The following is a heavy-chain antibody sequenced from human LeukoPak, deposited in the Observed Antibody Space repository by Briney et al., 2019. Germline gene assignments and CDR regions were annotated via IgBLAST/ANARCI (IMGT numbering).Heavy chain of an antibody. V-gene: IGHV3-30*02. CDR2: IRYDGSNK. J-gene: IGHJ4*02. CDR3: AKLGGYSGYDPRIAAAGYSDY. D-gene: IGHD5-12*01. Sequence: GSLRLSCAASGFTFSSYGMHWVRQAPGKGLEWVAFIRYDGSNKYYADSVKGRFTISRDNSKNTLYLQMNSLRAEDTAVYYCAKLGGYSGYDPRIAAAGYSDYWGQGTLVTVSS. CDR1: GFTFSSYG.